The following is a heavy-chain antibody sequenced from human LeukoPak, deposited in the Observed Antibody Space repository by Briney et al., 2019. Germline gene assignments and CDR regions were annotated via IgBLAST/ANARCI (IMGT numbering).Heavy chain of an antibody. CDR1: GGTFSSYA. Sequence: SVTVSFKSSGGTFSSYAISWVRQAPGQGLEWMGRIIPILGIANYAQKFQGRVTITADKSTSTAYMELSSLRSKDTAVYYCARDPLEYCGGDCYSRPFDYWGQGTLVTVSS. CDR2: IIPILGIA. D-gene: IGHD2-21*02. CDR3: ARDPLEYCGGDCYSRPFDY. J-gene: IGHJ4*02. V-gene: IGHV1-69*04.